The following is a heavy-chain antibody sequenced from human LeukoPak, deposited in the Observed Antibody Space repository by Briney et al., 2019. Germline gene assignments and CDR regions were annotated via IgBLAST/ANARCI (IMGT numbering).Heavy chain of an antibody. CDR2: IHPRSGDT. V-gene: IGHV1-2*02. J-gene: IGHJ4*02. CDR1: GYTFTNYG. Sequence: SVKVSCKASGYTFTNYGISWVRHAPAQGLEWMRWIHPRSGDTRYAQKFQGRVTMARDTSISTVYMDLSSLGSDDTAVYYCARDGEYGTGSYYRGSFDYWGQGILVTVSS. D-gene: IGHD3-10*01. CDR3: ARDGEYGTGSYYRGSFDY.